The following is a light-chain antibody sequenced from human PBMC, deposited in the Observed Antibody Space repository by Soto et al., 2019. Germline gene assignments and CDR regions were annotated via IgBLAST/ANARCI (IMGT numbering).Light chain of an antibody. CDR3: SSYTTRSTWV. CDR2: EVT. Sequence: QSALTQPASASGAAGQSITISCTGTSRDVGNYSYVSWYQQRPGKAPKLMVYEVTNRPSEVSDRFSGSKSGNTASLTISGLQAEDEADYYCSSYTTRSTWVFGGGTKVTVL. J-gene: IGLJ3*02. CDR1: SRDVGNYSY. V-gene: IGLV2-14*01.